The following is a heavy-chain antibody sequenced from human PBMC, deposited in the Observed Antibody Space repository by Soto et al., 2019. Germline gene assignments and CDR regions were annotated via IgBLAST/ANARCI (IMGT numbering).Heavy chain of an antibody. J-gene: IGHJ6*02. Sequence: QVQLVQSGAEVKKPGSSVKVSCKASGGTFSSYAISWVRQAPGQGLEWMGGIIPIFGTANYAQKFQGRVTITADKSTSTAYMELSSLRSEDTAVYYCGSRGPYGDYWYYYYGMDVWGQGTTVTVSS. D-gene: IGHD4-17*01. CDR3: GSRGPYGDYWYYYYGMDV. CDR2: IIPIFGTA. V-gene: IGHV1-69*06. CDR1: GGTFSSYA.